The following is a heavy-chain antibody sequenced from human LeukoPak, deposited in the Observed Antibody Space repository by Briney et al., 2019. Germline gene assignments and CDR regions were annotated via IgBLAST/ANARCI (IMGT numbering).Heavy chain of an antibody. J-gene: IGHJ4*02. CDR2: ISGSGGST. CDR1: GFTFSSYA. V-gene: IGHV3-23*01. CDR3: AKGSSTSSYAANDY. D-gene: IGHD2-2*01. Sequence: GGSLRLSCAGSGFTFSSYAMSWVRQAPGKGLEWVSAISGSGGSTYYADTVKGRFTISRDNSKNTLYLQMNSLRAEDTAVYYCAKGSSTSSYAANDYWGQGTLVTVSS.